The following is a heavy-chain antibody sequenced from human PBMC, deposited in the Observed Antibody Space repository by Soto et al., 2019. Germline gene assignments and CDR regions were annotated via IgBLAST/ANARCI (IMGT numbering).Heavy chain of an antibody. D-gene: IGHD2-2*01. CDR2: INHSGST. CDR3: ASAHQLRRPFDY. J-gene: IGHJ4*02. Sequence: QVQLQQWGAGLLKPSETLSLTCAVYGGSFSGYYWSWIRQPPGKGLEWIGEINHSGSTNYNPSLKSLVTISVDTSKNQFSLKLSSVTAADPAVYYCASAHQLRRPFDYWRQGTLVTLSS. V-gene: IGHV4-34*01. CDR1: GGSFSGYY.